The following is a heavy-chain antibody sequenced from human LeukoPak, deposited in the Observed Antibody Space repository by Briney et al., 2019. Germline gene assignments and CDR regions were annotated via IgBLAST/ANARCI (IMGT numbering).Heavy chain of an antibody. D-gene: IGHD6-13*01. J-gene: IGHJ4*02. Sequence: KPSETLSLTCTVSGGAISSYYWRWIRQPPGKGLEWIGRIYTSGSTNYNPSLKSRVTMSVDTSKNQFSLKLSSVTAADTAVYYCARDVLLIAGSYFDYRGQGTLVTVSS. V-gene: IGHV4-4*07. CDR3: ARDVLLIAGSYFDY. CDR2: IYTSGST. CDR1: GGAISSYY.